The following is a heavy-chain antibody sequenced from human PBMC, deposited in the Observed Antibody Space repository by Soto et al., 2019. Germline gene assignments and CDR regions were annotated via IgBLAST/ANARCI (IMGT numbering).Heavy chain of an antibody. V-gene: IGHV4-30-4*08. J-gene: IGHJ6*02. Sequence: QVQLQQSGPGLVKPSQTLSLTCSVSGGSISYEYYHWTWIRQSPGKGLEWIGYIHYSGSIMYNPSFKSRVTISVDTSKNQFSLHLSSVTAADTAVYFCAREDDGGDRDYYGLDVWGQGTTVTVSS. CDR1: GGSISYEYYH. D-gene: IGHD2-21*02. CDR2: IHYSGSI. CDR3: AREDDGGDRDYYGLDV.